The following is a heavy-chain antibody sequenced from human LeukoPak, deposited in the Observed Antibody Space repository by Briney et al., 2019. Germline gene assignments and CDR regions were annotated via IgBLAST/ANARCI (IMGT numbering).Heavy chain of an antibody. Sequence: SETLSLTCTVSGGSISSYYWGWIRHPPGKGLEWFGSIYYSGSTYSNPSLRSRVTISVDTSKNQFSLKLSSVTAADTAVYYCASFYCSGGSCYQYYYYYYMDVWGKGTTVTISS. D-gene: IGHD2-15*01. V-gene: IGHV4-39*01. J-gene: IGHJ6*03. CDR1: GGSISSYY. CDR3: ASFYCSGGSCYQYYYYYYMDV. CDR2: IYYSGST.